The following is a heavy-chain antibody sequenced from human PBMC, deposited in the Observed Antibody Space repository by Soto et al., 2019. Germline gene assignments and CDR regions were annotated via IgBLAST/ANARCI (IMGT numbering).Heavy chain of an antibody. CDR1: GGSISSYY. V-gene: IGHV4-59*01. CDR2: IYYSGNT. Sequence: QVRLQESGPGLVKPSETVSLTFTVSGGSISSYYWSCIRQPPGGGLEWIGDIYYSGNTNYNPSLKSRVTISVDTSRSQFSLELKSVTAADTAVYYCARALSYHDVLTGRGWVFYFDYWGQGALVIVSS. D-gene: IGHD3-9*01. CDR3: ARALSYHDVLTGRGWVFYFDY. J-gene: IGHJ4*02.